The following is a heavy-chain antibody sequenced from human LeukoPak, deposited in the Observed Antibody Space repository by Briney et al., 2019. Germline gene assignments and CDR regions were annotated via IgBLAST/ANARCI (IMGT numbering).Heavy chain of an antibody. CDR3: AILSPIVVVVTARAFDI. CDR1: GYTFTGYY. V-gene: IGHV1-2*02. CDR2: INPNSGGT. J-gene: IGHJ3*02. D-gene: IGHD2-15*01. Sequence: GASVKVSCKASGYTFTGYYMHWVRQAPGQGLEWMGWINPNSGGTNYAQKFQGRVTMTRDTSISTAYMELSSLRSEDTAVYYCAILSPIVVVVTARAFDIWGQGTMVTVSS.